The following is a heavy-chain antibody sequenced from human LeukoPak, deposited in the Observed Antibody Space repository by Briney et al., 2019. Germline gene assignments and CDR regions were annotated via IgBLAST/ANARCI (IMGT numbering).Heavy chain of an antibody. CDR3: TRKRDSSGYPIDY. D-gene: IGHD3-22*01. J-gene: IGHJ4*02. CDR2: IRSKANNYAT. Sequence: GGSLRLSCAASGFTFSDSAMHWVRQASGKGLEWVGRIRSKANNYATAYGESGKGRFTISRDNSKNTAYLQMNSQKTEDTAVYYCTRKRDSSGYPIDYWGQGTLVTVSS. CDR1: GFTFSDSA. V-gene: IGHV3-73*01.